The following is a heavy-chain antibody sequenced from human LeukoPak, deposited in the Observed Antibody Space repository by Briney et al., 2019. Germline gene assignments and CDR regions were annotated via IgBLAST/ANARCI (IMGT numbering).Heavy chain of an antibody. J-gene: IGHJ4*02. CDR1: GFTFISYS. CDR2: IRSDGSTS. Sequence: PGGSLRLSCATSGFTFISYSMHWVRQAPGKGLQWVSHIRSDGSTSYCADSVRGRFTIPRDNSKNTVYLQMNSLRPEDTAVYYCVKDRGAYDLDSWGQGTLVTVSS. D-gene: IGHD4-17*01. V-gene: IGHV3-30*02. CDR3: VKDRGAYDLDS.